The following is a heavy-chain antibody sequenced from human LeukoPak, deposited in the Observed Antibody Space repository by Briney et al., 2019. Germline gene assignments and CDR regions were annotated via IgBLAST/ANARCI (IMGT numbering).Heavy chain of an antibody. CDR3: AKDSTVVVVTATVFDY. Sequence: GGSLRLSCAASGFTFSSYAMSWVRQAPGKGLEWVSAISGSGGNTYYADSVKGRFTISRDNSKNTLYLQMNSLRAEDTAVYYCAKDSTVVVVTATVFDYWGQGTLVTVSS. CDR2: ISGSGGNT. D-gene: IGHD2-15*01. V-gene: IGHV3-23*01. CDR1: GFTFSSYA. J-gene: IGHJ4*02.